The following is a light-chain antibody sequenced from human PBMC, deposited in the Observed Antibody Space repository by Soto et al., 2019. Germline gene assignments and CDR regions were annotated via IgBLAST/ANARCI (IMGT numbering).Light chain of an antibody. CDR3: QQYDSYSYT. Sequence: DIQMPQYPSTLSASVGDRVTITCRASQSISNWLAWYQQKPGKAPKLLISGASSFEIGVPSRFSGSRSGTDFTLTISSLQPDDFATYYRQQYDSYSYTFGQATKLEI. V-gene: IGKV1-5*01. CDR1: QSISNW. CDR2: GAS. J-gene: IGKJ2*01.